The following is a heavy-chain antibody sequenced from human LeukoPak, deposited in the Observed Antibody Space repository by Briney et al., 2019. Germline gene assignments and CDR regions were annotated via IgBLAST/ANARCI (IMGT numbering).Heavy chain of an antibody. CDR3: AREMVRGSRPFDY. Sequence: ASVKVSCKASGYTFTGYYMHWVRQAPGRGLEWMGWINPNSGGTNYAQKFQGRVTMTRDTSISTAYMELSRLRSDDTAVYYCAREMVRGSRPFDYWGQGTLVTVSS. CDR1: GYTFTGYY. D-gene: IGHD3-10*01. CDR2: INPNSGGT. V-gene: IGHV1-2*02. J-gene: IGHJ4*02.